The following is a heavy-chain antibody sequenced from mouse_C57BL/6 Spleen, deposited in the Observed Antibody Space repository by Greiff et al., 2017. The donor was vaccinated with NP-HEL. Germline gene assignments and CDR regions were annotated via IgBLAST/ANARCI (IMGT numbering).Heavy chain of an antibody. CDR2: IDPSDSYT. D-gene: IGHD1-1*01. CDR3: SRSYYDGSSYRFAY. J-gene: IGHJ3*01. Sequence: QVQLQQPGAELVMPGASVKLSCKASGYTFTSYWMHWVKQRPGQGLAWIGEIDPSDSYTNYNQKFKGKSTLTVDKSSSTAYMQLSSLTSEDSAVYYYSRSYYDGSSYRFAYWGTGTLVTVSA. CDR1: GYTFTSYW. V-gene: IGHV1-69*01.